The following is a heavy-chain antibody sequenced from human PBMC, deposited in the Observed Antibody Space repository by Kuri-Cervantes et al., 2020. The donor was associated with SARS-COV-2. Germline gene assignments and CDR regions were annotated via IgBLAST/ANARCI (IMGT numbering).Heavy chain of an antibody. D-gene: IGHD4-23*01. CDR3: ARPGGFLDV. J-gene: IGHJ6*04. CDR1: GGSISSHY. CDR2: IYYSGST. Sequence: GSLRLSCTVSGGSISSHYWSWIRQPPGKGLEWIGYIYYSGSTNYNPSLKSRVTISVDTSKNQFSLKLSSVIAADTAVYYYARPGGFLDVWGKGTTVTVSS. V-gene: IGHV4-59*11.